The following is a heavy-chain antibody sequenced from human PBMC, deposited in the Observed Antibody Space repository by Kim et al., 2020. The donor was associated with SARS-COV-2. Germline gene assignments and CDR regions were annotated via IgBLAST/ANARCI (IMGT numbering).Heavy chain of an antibody. J-gene: IGHJ4*02. CDR2: IIPTLDIA. D-gene: IGHD4-17*01. CDR1: GGTFSCYA. Sequence: SVKVSCKASGGTFSCYAVSWVRQAPGQGLEWMGRIIPTLDIADYAQKFQGGVTITANKSTSTAYMELNSLRYEDTAIYYCAISEDYGSKRGFGYWGQGTLVTASS. V-gene: IGHV1-69*04. CDR3: AISEDYGSKRGFGY.